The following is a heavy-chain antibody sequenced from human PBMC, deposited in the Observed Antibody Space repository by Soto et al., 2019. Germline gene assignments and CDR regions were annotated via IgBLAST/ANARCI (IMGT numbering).Heavy chain of an antibody. CDR3: AKSPAAATLNWFDP. J-gene: IGHJ5*02. Sequence: RLSCAASGFNFKNYGVNWVRQAPGKGLEWVAGISGSGDSTYYGDSVKGRFTISRDNSLHTVYLQMDGLRADDTAIYYCAKSPAAATLNWFDPWGQGSLVTVSS. CDR2: ISGSGDST. V-gene: IGHV3-23*01. CDR1: GFNFKNYG. D-gene: IGHD2-2*01.